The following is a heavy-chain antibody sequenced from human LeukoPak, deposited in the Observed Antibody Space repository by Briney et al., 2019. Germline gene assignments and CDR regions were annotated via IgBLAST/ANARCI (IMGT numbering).Heavy chain of an antibody. CDR2: VYTSGST. D-gene: IGHD2/OR15-2a*01. CDR3: AKSYFDYSTYFSYYLTL. J-gene: IGHJ4*02. CDR1: GGSVSGCY. V-gene: IGHV4-4*09. Sequence: SETLSLTCTVSGGSVSGCYWSWIRQPPGRGLEWIGYVYTSGSTIYNPSLKSRVTISVDTSKSQFALPLLSVTAADTAVYYCAKSYFDYSTYFSYYLTLGGQGALVSVPS.